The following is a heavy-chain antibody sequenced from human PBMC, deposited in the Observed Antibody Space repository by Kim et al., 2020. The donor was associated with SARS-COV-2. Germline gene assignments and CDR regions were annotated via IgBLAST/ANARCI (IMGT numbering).Heavy chain of an antibody. CDR2: IKQDGSDK. V-gene: IGHV3-7*01. D-gene: IGHD6-19*01. CDR3: ARGSREWLVRLAFDFDY. Sequence: GGSLRLSCAASGFTFSTYWMNWVRQAPGKGLEWVANIKQDGSDKYYVDSLKGRFTISRDNAKNSLYLQMNSLRDEDTAVYYCARGSREWLVRLAFDFDYWGQGTLVTVSS. CDR1: GFTFSTYW. J-gene: IGHJ4*02.